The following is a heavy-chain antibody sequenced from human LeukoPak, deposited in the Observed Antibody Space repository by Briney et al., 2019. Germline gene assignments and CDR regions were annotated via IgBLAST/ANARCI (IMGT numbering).Heavy chain of an antibody. CDR1: GGSISSGDFY. CDR2: IYYSGTT. D-gene: IGHD1-14*01. J-gene: IGHJ4*02. CDR3: ARHNPFKGGPDY. V-gene: IGHV4-31*03. Sequence: PSQTLSLTCTVPGGSISSGDFYWSWISQHPGKGLEWIGYIYYSGTTYYSPSLKSRVTISLDTTKNQFSLKLSSVTAADTAVYYCARHNPFKGGPDYWGQGTLVTVSS.